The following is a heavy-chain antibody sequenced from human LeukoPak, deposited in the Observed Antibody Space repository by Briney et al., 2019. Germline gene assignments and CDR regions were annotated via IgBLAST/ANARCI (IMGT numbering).Heavy chain of an antibody. J-gene: IGHJ5*02. Sequence: PSETLSLTCAVSGGSITDNTYYWGWIRQPPGEGLEGIGCIHNNGATYYDPSLKSRVTFSMDTSKNQVFLTLTSVTAADTAVYYCARRRVAATAGWSDPWGQGTLVTVSS. V-gene: IGHV4-39*01. CDR2: IHNNGAT. CDR1: GGSITDNTYY. CDR3: ARRRVAATAGWSDP. D-gene: IGHD6-13*01.